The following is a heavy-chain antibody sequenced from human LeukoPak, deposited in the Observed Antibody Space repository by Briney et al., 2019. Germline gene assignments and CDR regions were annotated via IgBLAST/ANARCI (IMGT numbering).Heavy chain of an antibody. CDR3: ARRRSLYYDILTGYYSVGPTLDY. J-gene: IGHJ4*02. Sequence: PSETLSLTCAVYGGSFSGYYWSWIRQPPGKGLEWIGEINHSGSTNYNPSLKSRVTISVDTSKNQFSLKLSSVTAADTAVYYCARRRSLYYDILTGYYSVGPTLDYWGQGTLVTVSS. CDR2: INHSGST. CDR1: GGSFSGYY. V-gene: IGHV4-34*01. D-gene: IGHD3-9*01.